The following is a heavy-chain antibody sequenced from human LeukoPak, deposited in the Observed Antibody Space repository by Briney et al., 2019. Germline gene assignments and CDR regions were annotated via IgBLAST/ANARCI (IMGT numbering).Heavy chain of an antibody. CDR3: ARDRGYCSGGSCLPSY. V-gene: IGHV1-2*04. J-gene: IGHJ4*02. CDR2: INPNSGGT. Sequence: GASVKVSCKASGYTFTSNYMHWVRQAPGQGLEWMRWINPNSGGTNYAQEFQGWVTMTRDTSISTAYMELSRLRSDDTAVYYCARDRGYCSGGSCLPSYWGQGTLVTVSS. CDR1: GYTFTSNY. D-gene: IGHD2-15*01.